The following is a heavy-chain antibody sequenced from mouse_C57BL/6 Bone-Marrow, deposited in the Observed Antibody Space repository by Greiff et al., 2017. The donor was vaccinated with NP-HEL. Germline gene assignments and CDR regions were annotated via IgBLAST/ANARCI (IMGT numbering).Heavy chain of an antibody. CDR3: TRDGPYAMDY. J-gene: IGHJ4*01. CDR2: IDPETGGT. Sequence: QVQLKESGAELVRPGASVTLSCKASGYTFTDYEMHWVKQTPVHGLEWIGAIDPETGGTAYNQKFKGKAILTADKSSSTAYMELRSLTSEDSAVYYCTRDGPYAMDYWGQGTSVTVSS. V-gene: IGHV1-15*01. CDR1: GYTFTDYE. D-gene: IGHD1-2*01.